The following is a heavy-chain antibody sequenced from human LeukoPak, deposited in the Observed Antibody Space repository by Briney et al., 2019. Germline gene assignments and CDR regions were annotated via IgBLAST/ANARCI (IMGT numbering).Heavy chain of an antibody. J-gene: IGHJ4*02. CDR1: GFIFSHYT. Sequence: GGSLRLSCAASGFIFSHYTMTWVRQAPGKGLEWLSSINGSGDATTYADSVMGRFTISRDNSKNTPYLQMNSLRAEDTAVYYCARSGSPFTYYDSSGYFDYWGQGSLVTVSS. V-gene: IGHV3-23*01. CDR2: INGSGDAT. CDR3: ARSGSPFTYYDSSGYFDY. D-gene: IGHD3-22*01.